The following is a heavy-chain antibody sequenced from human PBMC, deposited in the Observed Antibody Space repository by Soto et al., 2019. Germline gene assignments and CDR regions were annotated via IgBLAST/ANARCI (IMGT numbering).Heavy chain of an antibody. CDR1: GFTFSSYG. J-gene: IGHJ4*02. V-gene: IGHV3-33*01. D-gene: IGHD5-12*01. Sequence: QVQLVESGGGVVQPGRSLRLSCSASGFTFSSYGMQWVRLAPGKGLEWVALIWYDGKNRYVADSVKDRFTVSRDNSKNTLYLQMNTVRPEDTAVYYCARVERSGYGFDYWGQGTLVTVSA. CDR2: IWYDGKNR. CDR3: ARVERSGYGFDY.